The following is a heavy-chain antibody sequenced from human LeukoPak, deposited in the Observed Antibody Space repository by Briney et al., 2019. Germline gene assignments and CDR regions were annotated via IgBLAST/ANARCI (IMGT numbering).Heavy chain of an antibody. D-gene: IGHD3-10*01. CDR2: INHSGST. CDR1: GGSFSGYY. CDR3: ARGRGEGRGISMVRGVRAPSYNWFDP. J-gene: IGHJ5*02. V-gene: IGHV4-34*01. Sequence: SETLSLTCAVYGGSFSGYYWSWIRQPPGKGLEWIGEINHSGSTNYNPSLKSRVTISVDTSKNQFSLKLSPVTAADTAVYYCARGRGEGRGISMVRGVRAPSYNWFDPWGHGTLVTVSS.